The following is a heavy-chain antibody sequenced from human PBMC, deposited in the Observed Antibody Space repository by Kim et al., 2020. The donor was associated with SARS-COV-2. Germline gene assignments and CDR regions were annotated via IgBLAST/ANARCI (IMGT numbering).Heavy chain of an antibody. Sequence: GGSLRLSCAASGFTLSSYWMHWVRQAPGKGMVWVSRISSDGSDTTYADSVRGRFTISRDNPKNTLYLQMDSLRAEDTAVYYCARALPGTNTGYHFEFWGPGVLVTVSA. CDR2: ISSDGSDT. D-gene: IGHD5-12*01. CDR3: ARALPGTNTGYHFEF. J-gene: IGHJ4*02. CDR1: GFTLSSYW. V-gene: IGHV3-74*03.